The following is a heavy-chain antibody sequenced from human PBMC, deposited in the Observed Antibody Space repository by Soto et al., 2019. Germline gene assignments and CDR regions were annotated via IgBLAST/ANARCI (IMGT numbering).Heavy chain of an antibody. V-gene: IGHV3-7*01. Sequence: EVQLVESGGGLVQPGGSLRLSCSASGFTFSNYWMNWVRQAPGKGLEWVANIKPEGGEEYYVDSVKGRFTISRDNAKNSLYLQMNNVRDDDTALYYCVRDAHRGGDYDYWGQGALVTVSS. CDR3: VRDAHRGGDYDY. CDR2: IKPEGGEE. CDR1: GFTFSNYW. J-gene: IGHJ4*02. D-gene: IGHD3-16*01.